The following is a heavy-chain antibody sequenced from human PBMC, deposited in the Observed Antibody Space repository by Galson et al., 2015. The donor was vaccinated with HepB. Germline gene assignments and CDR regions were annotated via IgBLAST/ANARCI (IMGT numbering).Heavy chain of an antibody. CDR1: GGTFSSYA. V-gene: IGHV1-69*04. CDR3: ARAYDFWSGYYGVRGAFDI. J-gene: IGHJ3*02. CDR2: IIPILGIA. Sequence: SVKVSCKASGGTFSSYAISWVRQAPGQGLEWMGRIIPILGIANYAQKFQGRVTITADKSTSTAYMELSSLRSEDTAVYYCARAYDFWSGYYGVRGAFDIWGQETMVTVSS. D-gene: IGHD3-3*01.